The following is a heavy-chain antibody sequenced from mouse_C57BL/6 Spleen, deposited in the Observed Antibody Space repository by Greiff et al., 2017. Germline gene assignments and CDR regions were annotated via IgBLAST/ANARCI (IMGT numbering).Heavy chain of an antibody. J-gene: IGHJ4*01. CDR1: GFTFSDYG. Sequence: EVKLMESGGGLVKPGGSLKLSCAASGFTFSDYGMHWVRQAPEQGLEWVAYISSGSSTIYYADTVKGRFTISRDNAKNTLFLQMTSLRSEDTAMYYCARPLLPGYAMDYWGQGTSVTVSS. D-gene: IGHD1-1*01. CDR2: ISSGSSTI. CDR3: ARPLLPGYAMDY. V-gene: IGHV5-17*01.